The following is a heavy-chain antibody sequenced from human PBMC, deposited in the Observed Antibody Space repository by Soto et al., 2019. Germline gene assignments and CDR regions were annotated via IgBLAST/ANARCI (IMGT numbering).Heavy chain of an antibody. CDR3: ARAPRYSSSWYRGWFDP. CDR2: IYYSGST. Sequence: LSLTCTVSGGSISSYYWSWIRQPPGKGLEWIGYIYYSGSTNYNPSLKSRVTISVDTSKNQFSLKLSSVTAADTAVYYCARAPRYSSSWYRGWFDPWGQGTLVTVSS. V-gene: IGHV4-59*01. D-gene: IGHD6-13*01. J-gene: IGHJ5*02. CDR1: GGSISSYY.